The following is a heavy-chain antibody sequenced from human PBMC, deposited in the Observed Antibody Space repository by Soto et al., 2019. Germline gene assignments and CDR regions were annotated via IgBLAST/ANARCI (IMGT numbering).Heavy chain of an antibody. Sequence: GGSLRLSCAASGFTFSSYGMHWVRQAPGKGLEWVAVIWYDGSNKYYADSVKGRFTISRDNSKNTLYLQMNSLRAEDTAVYYCARDLWMYYYDSSGYDYWGQGTLVTVSS. CDR3: ARDLWMYYYDSSGYDY. J-gene: IGHJ4*02. V-gene: IGHV3-33*01. CDR1: GFTFSSYG. D-gene: IGHD3-22*01. CDR2: IWYDGSNK.